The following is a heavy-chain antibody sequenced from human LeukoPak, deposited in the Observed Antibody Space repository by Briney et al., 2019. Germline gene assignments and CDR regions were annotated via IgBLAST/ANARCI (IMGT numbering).Heavy chain of an antibody. Sequence: GGSLRLSCAASGFTFSSYGMSWVRQAPGKGLEWVSFISSGSSTIYYADSVNGRFTISRDNDKNSLYLQMNSLRAEDTAVYYCARDRRGFFDYWGQGTLVTVSS. CDR2: ISSGSSTI. V-gene: IGHV3-48*01. J-gene: IGHJ4*02. CDR1: GFTFSSYG. CDR3: ARDRRGFFDY.